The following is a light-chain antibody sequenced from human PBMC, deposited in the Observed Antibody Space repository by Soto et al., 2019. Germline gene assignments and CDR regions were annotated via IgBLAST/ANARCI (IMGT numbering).Light chain of an antibody. V-gene: IGKV3-20*01. Sequence: EIVVTQSPGTLSLSPGERATLSCRASQSVRSTYLAWYQQKPGQAPSLLIYGASTRAAGVPDRFSGSGSGTDFTLTISRLEPEDFVVYYCQYYGGSPPLIFGGGTKVDIK. CDR2: GAS. CDR3: QYYGGSPPLI. CDR1: QSVRSTY. J-gene: IGKJ4*01.